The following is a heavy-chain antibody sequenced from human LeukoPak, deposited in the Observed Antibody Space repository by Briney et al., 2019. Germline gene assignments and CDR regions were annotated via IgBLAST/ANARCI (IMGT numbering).Heavy chain of an antibody. J-gene: IGHJ4*02. V-gene: IGHV3-7*01. CDR3: AREGSQSASGTYPGND. CDR2: IKQDGSEK. D-gene: IGHD1-26*01. CDR1: GFMLSSYW. Sequence: GGSLRLSCAASGFMLSSYWMSWVRQAPGKGLEWVANIKQDGSEKYYVDSVKGRFTISRDNAKNSLFLQMNRLRAEDTAVYFCAREGSQSASGTYPGNDWGQGTLVTVSS.